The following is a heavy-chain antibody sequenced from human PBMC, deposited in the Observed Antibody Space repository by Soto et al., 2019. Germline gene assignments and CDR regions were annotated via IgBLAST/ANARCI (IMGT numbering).Heavy chain of an antibody. V-gene: IGHV5-51*01. CDR2: IYPDDSDS. J-gene: IGHJ4*02. CDR3: ARREYSYGYFDL. Sequence: GESLKISCKAFGYRFNTYWIAWVRQMPGKGLEWMGIIYPDDSDSRDSPSLQGDVTMSVDKSTTTAYLEWSSLKASDTAVYYCARREYSYGYFDLWGKGTKVTVS. CDR1: GYRFNTYW. D-gene: IGHD3-9*01.